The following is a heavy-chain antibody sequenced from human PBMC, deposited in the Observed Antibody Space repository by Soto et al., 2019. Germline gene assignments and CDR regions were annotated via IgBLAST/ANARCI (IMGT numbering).Heavy chain of an antibody. V-gene: IGHV1-2*02. Sequence: ASVKVSCKASGYTFTGYYMHWVRQAPGQGLAWMGWINPNSGGTHYAQKFQGRVTMTRDTSISQAYVELSRLRSDDTAVYYCARDHRTPRPPNNWFDPWVHGTLVTVSS. CDR3: ARDHRTPRPPNNWFDP. J-gene: IGHJ5*02. CDR2: INPNSGGT. CDR1: GYTFTGYY.